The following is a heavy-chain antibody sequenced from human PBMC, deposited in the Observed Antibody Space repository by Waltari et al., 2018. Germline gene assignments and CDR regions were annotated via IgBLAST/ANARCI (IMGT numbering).Heavy chain of an antibody. CDR3: ARAVRGYCSSTSCYNYYYYYMDV. D-gene: IGHD2-2*01. CDR1: GGTFSSYA. V-gene: IGHV1-69*01. CDR2: IIPIFGTA. J-gene: IGHJ6*03. Sequence: QVQLVQSGAEVKKPGSSVKVSCKASGGTFSSYAITWVRQAPGHGLERMGGIIPIFGTANYAQKFQGRVTITADESTSTAYMELSSLRSEDTAVYYCARAVRGYCSSTSCYNYYYYYMDVWGKGTTVTVSS.